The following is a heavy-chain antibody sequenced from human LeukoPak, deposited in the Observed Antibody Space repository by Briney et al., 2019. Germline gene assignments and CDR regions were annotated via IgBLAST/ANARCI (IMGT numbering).Heavy chain of an antibody. Sequence: PGGSLRLSCVASGFSFSNYWMYWGRQAPGKGLVWVSRINSDGSYTDYADSAKGRFTISRDNAKDTLYLQMNSLRADDTAVYYCARADNWQSGGAWGQGTPVTVSS. CDR1: GFSFSNYW. CDR2: INSDGSYT. D-gene: IGHD1-1*01. J-gene: IGHJ5*02. V-gene: IGHV3-74*01. CDR3: ARADNWQSGGA.